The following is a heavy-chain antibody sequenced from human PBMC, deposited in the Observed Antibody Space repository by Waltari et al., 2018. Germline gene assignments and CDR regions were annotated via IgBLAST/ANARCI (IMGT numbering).Heavy chain of an antibody. J-gene: IGHJ4*02. CDR1: GFTYSNYW. V-gene: IGHV3-74*01. CDR3: AQYSSIFLGDC. Sequence: EVQLVESGGGLVQPGGSLRPSCAASGFTYSNYWLHWVRQAPGKGLVSVSQSKLDGSIISYADSVQGRFTISRDNAKSTLFLQIDSLRAEDTAVYYCAQYSSIFLGDCWGQGTLVTVSS. D-gene: IGHD3-3*02. CDR2: SKLDGSII.